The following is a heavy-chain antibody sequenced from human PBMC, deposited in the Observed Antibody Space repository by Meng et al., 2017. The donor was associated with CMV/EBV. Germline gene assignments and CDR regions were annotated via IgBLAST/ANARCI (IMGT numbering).Heavy chain of an antibody. J-gene: IGHJ4*02. Sequence: TCAVSGGSISSSNWWSWVRQPPGKGLEWIGEIYHSGSTNYNPSLKSRVTISVDKSKNQFSLKLSSVTAADTAVHYCASEVGATTAFDYWGQGTLVTVSS. CDR2: IYHSGST. V-gene: IGHV4-4*02. D-gene: IGHD1-26*01. CDR1: GGSISSSNW. CDR3: ASEVGATTAFDY.